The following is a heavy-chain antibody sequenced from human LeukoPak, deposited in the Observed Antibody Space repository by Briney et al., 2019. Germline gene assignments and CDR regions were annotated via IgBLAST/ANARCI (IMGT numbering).Heavy chain of an antibody. CDR1: GFTFGSYG. J-gene: IGHJ4*02. Sequence: GGSLRLSCTTPGFTFGSYGMSWFRQAPGKGLEWVGRIKRKSDGGTTDYAAPVKGRLTISRDDSKNTLYLQMNSLKTEDTAVYYCTTDRTFASGWFGKLVYWGQGTLVTVSS. CDR2: IKRKSDGGTT. CDR3: TTDRTFASGWFGKLVY. D-gene: IGHD3-10*01. V-gene: IGHV3-15*01.